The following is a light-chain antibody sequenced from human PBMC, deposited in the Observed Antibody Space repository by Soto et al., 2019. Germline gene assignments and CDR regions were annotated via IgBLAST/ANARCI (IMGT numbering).Light chain of an antibody. V-gene: IGKV3-15*01. CDR2: GAS. J-gene: IGKJ3*01. CDR3: QQYNNLPLFT. CDR1: QSVSSN. Sequence: EIVMTQSPATLSVSPGERATLSCRASQSVSSNLAWYQQKPGQAPRLLIYGASTRATGIPARVSGSGSGTECTLTINSLQSEEFAVFYCQQYNNLPLFTFGPGTQGDIK.